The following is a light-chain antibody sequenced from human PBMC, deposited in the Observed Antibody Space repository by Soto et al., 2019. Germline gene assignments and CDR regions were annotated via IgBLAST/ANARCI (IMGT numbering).Light chain of an antibody. CDR2: DAS. CDR3: QQHGSSPIT. CDR1: QSVSYY. V-gene: IGKV3-20*01. J-gene: IGKJ5*01. Sequence: IVLTQSSVTQTLSPGESATLSCRASQSVSYYLAWYQQKPGQAPRLLIYDASSRATGVPDRFSGSGSGTDFTLTISRLEPEDFAVYYCQQHGSSPITFGQGTRLEIK.